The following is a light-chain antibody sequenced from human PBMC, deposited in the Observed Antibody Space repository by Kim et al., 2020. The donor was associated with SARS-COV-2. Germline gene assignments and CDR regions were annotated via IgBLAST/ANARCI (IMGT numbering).Light chain of an antibody. CDR1: RRDGDSYNC. CDR2: DGS. Sequence: GQSKTICCPGSRRDGDSYNCDTWYQQKPAKAPKLMIYDGSNRPAGVSNRFSGSKSGNTASLTISGIQAEDEADYYCSSYTSSGIWVFGGGTQLTVL. J-gene: IGLJ3*02. V-gene: IGLV2-14*04. CDR3: SSYTSSGIWV.